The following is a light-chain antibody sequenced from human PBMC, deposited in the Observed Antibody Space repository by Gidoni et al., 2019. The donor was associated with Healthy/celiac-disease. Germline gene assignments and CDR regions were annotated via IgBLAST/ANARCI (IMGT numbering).Light chain of an antibody. CDR1: NIGSKS. CDR3: QVWDSSVV. Sequence: SYVLTQPPSVSVAPGQTARITCGGNNIGSKSVHWYQQKPGQAPVLVVYDDSDRPSGIPGRFSGSNSGTTATLTISRVEAGDEADYYCQVWDSSVVFGGGTKLTVL. J-gene: IGLJ2*01. V-gene: IGLV3-21*02. CDR2: DDS.